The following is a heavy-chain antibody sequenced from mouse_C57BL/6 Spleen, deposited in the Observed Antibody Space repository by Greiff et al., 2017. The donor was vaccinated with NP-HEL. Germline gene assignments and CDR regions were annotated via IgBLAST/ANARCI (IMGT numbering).Heavy chain of an antibody. Sequence: QVQLQQPGAELVKPGASVKMSCKASGYTFTSYWITWVKQRPGQGLEWIGDIYPGSGSTNYNEKFKSKATLTVDTSSSTAYMQLSSLTSEDSAVYDCATSHYYGSSSWYFDVWGTGTTVTVSS. CDR1: GYTFTSYW. D-gene: IGHD1-1*01. CDR3: ATSHYYGSSSWYFDV. J-gene: IGHJ1*03. CDR2: IYPGSGST. V-gene: IGHV1-55*01.